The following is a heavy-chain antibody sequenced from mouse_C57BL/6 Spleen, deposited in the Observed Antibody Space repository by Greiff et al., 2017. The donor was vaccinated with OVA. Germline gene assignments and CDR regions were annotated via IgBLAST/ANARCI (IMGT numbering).Heavy chain of an antibody. CDR1: GYAFSSSW. V-gene: IGHV1-82*01. D-gene: IGHD1-1*01. J-gene: IGHJ2*01. CDR3: ARDATVVAFDY. CDR2: IYPGDGDT. Sequence: VQLQQSGPELVKPGASVKISCKASGYAFSSSWMHWVKQRPGQGLEWIGRIYPGDGDTNYNWKFKGKATLTADKSSSTAYMQLSSLTSEDSAVYFCARDATVVAFDYWGQGTTLTVSA.